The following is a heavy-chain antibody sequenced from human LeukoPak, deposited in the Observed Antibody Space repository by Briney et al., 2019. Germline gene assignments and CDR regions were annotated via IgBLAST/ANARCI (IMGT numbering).Heavy chain of an antibody. CDR1: GFTFSNYW. CDR3: ARGGYQHGYDY. V-gene: IGHV3-74*01. CDR2: VNNDGSGT. D-gene: IGHD2-2*01. Sequence: GGTLRLSCVASGFTFSNYWMHWVRQAPGKGLVWVSRVNNDGSGTIYADSVKGRFTISRDNAKNTVFLQMNSLRAEDTALYYCARGGYQHGYDYWGQGARVTVSS. J-gene: IGHJ4*02.